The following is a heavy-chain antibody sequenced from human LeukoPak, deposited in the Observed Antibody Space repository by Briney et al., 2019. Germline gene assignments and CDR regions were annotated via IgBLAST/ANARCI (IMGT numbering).Heavy chain of an antibody. D-gene: IGHD6-13*01. V-gene: IGHV1-69*05. J-gene: IGHJ5*02. CDR1: GGTFSSYA. CDR3: ARGPNHSSSWYGWFDP. CDR2: TIPIFGTA. Sequence: ASVKVSCKASGGTFSSYAISWVRQAPGQGLEWRGGTIPIFGTANYAQKFQGRVTITTDESTSTAYMELSSLRSEDTAVYYCARGPNHSSSWYGWFDPWGQGTLVTVSS.